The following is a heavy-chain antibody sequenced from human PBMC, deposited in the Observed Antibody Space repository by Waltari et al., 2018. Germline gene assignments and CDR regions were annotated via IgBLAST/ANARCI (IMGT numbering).Heavy chain of an antibody. V-gene: IGHV4-4*07. D-gene: IGHD2-8*01. J-gene: IGHJ3*02. CDR1: GASISTHP. CDR3: AGHNGREDYKDGAFDI. CDR2: ISASGNT. Sequence: QVQLQESGPGLVKPSETLSLTCAVSGASISTHPWSWIRQPAGKGLEWIGHISASGNTNHNPSLKRRVILSVDTSKNQFSLRLSSVTAPDTAVYYWAGHNGREDYKDGAFDIWGQGTMVTVFS.